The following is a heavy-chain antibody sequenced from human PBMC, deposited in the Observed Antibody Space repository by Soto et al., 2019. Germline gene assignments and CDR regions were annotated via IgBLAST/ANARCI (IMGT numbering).Heavy chain of an antibody. Sequence: QVQLVESGGGVVQPGRSLRLSCEASGFTFNTHGMHWVRQAPGKVLEWLAVISYDGINKYYADSVKGRFTISRDNSKNTLFVQMNSLRPEDTAVYYCVKGRDLLPWGCLDPWGQGTLVTVSS. J-gene: IGHJ5*02. CDR2: ISYDGINK. CDR1: GFTFNTHG. V-gene: IGHV3-30*18. D-gene: IGHD2-8*02. CDR3: VKGRDLLPWGCLDP.